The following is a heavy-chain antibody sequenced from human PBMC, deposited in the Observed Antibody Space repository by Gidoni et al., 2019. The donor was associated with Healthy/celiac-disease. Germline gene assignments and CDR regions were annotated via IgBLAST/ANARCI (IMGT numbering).Heavy chain of an antibody. Sequence: QLQLQESCPGLVKHSETLSLTCTVSGGSISSSSYYWGWIRQPPGKGLEWIGSIYYGGSTYYNPSLKSRVTISVDTSKNQFSLKLSSVTAADTAVYYCARRGYSSGWYVYYFDYWGQGTLVTVSS. V-gene: IGHV4-39*01. D-gene: IGHD6-19*01. J-gene: IGHJ4*02. CDR3: ARRGYSSGWYVYYFDY. CDR2: IYYGGST. CDR1: GGSISSSSYY.